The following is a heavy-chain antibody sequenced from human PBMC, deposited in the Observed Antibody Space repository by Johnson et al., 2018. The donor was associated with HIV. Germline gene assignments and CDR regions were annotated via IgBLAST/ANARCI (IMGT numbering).Heavy chain of an antibody. Sequence: VQLVESGGSVVRPGGSLRLSCVASGFSFDNFWMAWVRQAPGTGLAWVANINQDGSETYYVGSVKGRFTISRANAKNSLYLQMNSLRAEDTAVYYCASNLPYDSSGYYYSGRDAFDIWGQGTMVTVSS. CDR2: INQDGSET. CDR1: GFSFDNFW. CDR3: ASNLPYDSSGYYYSGRDAFDI. J-gene: IGHJ3*02. D-gene: IGHD3-22*01. V-gene: IGHV3-7*02.